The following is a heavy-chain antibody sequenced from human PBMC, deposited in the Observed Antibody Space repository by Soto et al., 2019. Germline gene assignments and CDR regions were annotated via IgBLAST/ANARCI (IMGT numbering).Heavy chain of an antibody. CDR3: AKDLNDIHYDSSGYGPYGMDV. V-gene: IGHV3-23*01. CDR1: GFTFSSYA. CDR2: ISGSGGST. J-gene: IGHJ6*02. Sequence: GGSLRLSCAASGFTFSSYAMSWVRQAPGKGLEWVSAISGSGGSTYYADSVKGRFTISRDNSKNTLYLQMNSLRAEDTAVYYCAKDLNDIHYDSSGYGPYGMDVWGQGTTVTVSS. D-gene: IGHD3-22*01.